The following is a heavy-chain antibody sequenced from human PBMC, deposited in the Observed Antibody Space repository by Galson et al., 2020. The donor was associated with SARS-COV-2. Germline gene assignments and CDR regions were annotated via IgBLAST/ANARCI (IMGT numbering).Heavy chain of an antibody. CDR3: SRGGMSGDWNQFFLEY. J-gene: IGHJ4*02. CDR2: INHRGTT. D-gene: IGHD1-1*01. CDR1: GGSFSGYW. V-gene: IGHV4-34*01. Sequence: SETLSLTCAVYGGSFSGYWWTWIRQSPGEGLEWIGEINHRGTTKYNPSFQSRLTISPHTTRNQFSLTLKSVTAADTGVYYCSRGGMSGDWNQFFLEYWGPGTQVTVSS.